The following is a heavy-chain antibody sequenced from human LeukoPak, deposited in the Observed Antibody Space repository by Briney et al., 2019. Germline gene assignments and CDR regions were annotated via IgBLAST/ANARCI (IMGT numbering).Heavy chain of an antibody. CDR2: ISPDGSTT. V-gene: IGHV3-74*01. J-gene: IGHJ4*02. CDR3: TRDRTTITLFEL. Sequence: XXXSRISPDGSTTGYADSVKGRFTASRDNARNTLYLQINSLRAEDSAVYYCTRDRTTITLFELWGQGTLVTVSS. D-gene: IGHD4-11*01.